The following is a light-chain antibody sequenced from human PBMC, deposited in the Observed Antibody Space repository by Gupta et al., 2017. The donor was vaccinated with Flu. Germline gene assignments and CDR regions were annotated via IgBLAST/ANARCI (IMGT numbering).Light chain of an antibody. CDR3: YSTDSSGNHRGV. CDR1: ALPKKY. V-gene: IGLV3-10*01. J-gene: IGLJ2*01. Sequence: QTARITCSGDALPKKYAYWYQQKSGQAPVLVIYEDRKRPSGIPGRFSGSSSGTMATLAISGAQGEEEADYYCYSTDSSGNHRGVFGGGTKLTVL. CDR2: EDR.